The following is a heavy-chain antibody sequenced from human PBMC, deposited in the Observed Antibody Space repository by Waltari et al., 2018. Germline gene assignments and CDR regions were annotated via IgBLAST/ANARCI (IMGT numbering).Heavy chain of an antibody. CDR3: AGGWFYLDY. CDR2: IHWDDEK. D-gene: IGHD6-19*01. V-gene: IGHV2-5*02. CDR1: GFSLTSTGVA. Sequence: QITLKESGPTLVKPTQTLTLTCTFSGFSLTSTGVAVSWIRQPPGKALEWLALIHWDDEKWYSPSLRSRLTITKDTSRNQVVLTLTNMDPVDTATYYCAGGWFYLDYWGQGTLVTVSS. J-gene: IGHJ4*02.